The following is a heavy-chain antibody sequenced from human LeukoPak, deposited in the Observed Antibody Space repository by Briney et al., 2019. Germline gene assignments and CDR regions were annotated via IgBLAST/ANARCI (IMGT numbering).Heavy chain of an antibody. J-gene: IGHJ5*02. D-gene: IGHD2-21*01. Sequence: GGSLRLSCAASGFTFSSYWMHWVRQAPGNGLVWVSRINSAGSSTSYADSVKGRFTISRANAKNTLYLQMNSLRAEDTAVYYCARDEACGGDCFNWFDPWGQGTLVTVSS. V-gene: IGHV3-74*01. CDR2: INSAGSST. CDR3: ARDEACGGDCFNWFDP. CDR1: GFTFSSYW.